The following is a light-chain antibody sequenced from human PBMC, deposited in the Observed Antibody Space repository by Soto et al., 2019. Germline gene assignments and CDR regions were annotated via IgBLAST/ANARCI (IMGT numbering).Light chain of an antibody. CDR1: QSVTTQ. J-gene: IGKJ1*01. CDR2: GAS. Sequence: IVLTQSPGTLSLSPGETATLSCRASQSVTTQLAWYQQKRGRAPRLIIHGASRRATGIPDRISGSGSGTDFNPSISSVEPEAVAVSYCEQYGGSTRTFGQGTKVEIK. CDR3: EQYGGSTRT. V-gene: IGKV3-20*01.